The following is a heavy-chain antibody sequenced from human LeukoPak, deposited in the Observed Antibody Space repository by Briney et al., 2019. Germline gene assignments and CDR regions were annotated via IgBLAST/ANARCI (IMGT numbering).Heavy chain of an antibody. CDR3: ARSGSSSFYYYMDV. Sequence: GGSLRLSCAASGFTFSSYAMHWVRQAPGKGLEWVAVISYDGSNKYYADSVKGRFTISRDNSKNTLYLQMNSLRAEDTAVYYCARSGSSSFYYYMDVWGKGTTVTVSS. V-gene: IGHV3-30-3*01. CDR2: ISYDGSNK. J-gene: IGHJ6*03. D-gene: IGHD6-6*01. CDR1: GFTFSSYA.